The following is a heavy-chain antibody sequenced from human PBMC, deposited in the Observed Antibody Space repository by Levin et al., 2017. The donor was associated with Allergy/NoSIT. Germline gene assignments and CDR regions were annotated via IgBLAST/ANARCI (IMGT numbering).Heavy chain of an antibody. Sequence: PGGSLRLSCAASGFTFSSYGMHWVRQAPGKGLEWVAVISYDGSNKNYADSVKGRFTISRDHSKNTLYLQMNSLRAEDTAVYYCAKPIGYCSGGSGYAFDYWGQGTLVTVSS. J-gene: IGHJ4*02. CDR3: AKPIGYCSGGSGYAFDY. V-gene: IGHV3-30*18. CDR1: GFTFSSYG. CDR2: ISYDGSNK. D-gene: IGHD2-15*01.